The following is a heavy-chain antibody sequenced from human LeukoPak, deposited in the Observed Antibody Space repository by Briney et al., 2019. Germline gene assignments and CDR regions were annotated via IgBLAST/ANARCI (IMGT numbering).Heavy chain of an antibody. V-gene: IGHV4-59*01. J-gene: IGHJ2*01. CDR3: ARDRVDYDILTGYPYYWYFDL. CDR1: GGSISSYY. CDR2: IYYSGST. Sequence: SETLSLTCTVSGGSISSYYWSWIRQPPGKGLEWIRYIYYSGSTNYNPSLKSRVTISLDTSKNQFSLKLSSVTAADTAVYYCARDRVDYDILTGYPYYWYFDLWGRGTLVTVSS. D-gene: IGHD3-9*01.